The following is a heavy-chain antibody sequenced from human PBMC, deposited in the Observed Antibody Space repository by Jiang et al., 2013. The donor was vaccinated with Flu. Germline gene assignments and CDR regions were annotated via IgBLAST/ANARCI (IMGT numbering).Heavy chain of an antibody. V-gene: IGHV4-39*07. CDR3: VRLPFTSWYYFDY. Sequence: GSGLVKPSETLSLTCTVSSGSVSRGDYYWGWIRQPPGRGLDYIGSIYYSGSTYYKPSPKSRVTISTDTSKNRFSLKLNSVTAADTAVYYCVRLPFTSWYYFDYWGQGILVTVSS. D-gene: IGHD2-2*01. J-gene: IGHJ4*02. CDR1: SGSVSRGDYY. CDR2: IYYSGST.